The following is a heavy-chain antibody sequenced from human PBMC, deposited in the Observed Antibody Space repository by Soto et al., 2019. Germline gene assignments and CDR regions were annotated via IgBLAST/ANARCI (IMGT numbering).Heavy chain of an antibody. V-gene: IGHV4-39*01. CDR1: GGSISSSSYY. D-gene: IGHD3-3*01. CDR2: IYYSGTT. CDR3: VGMGVVIRPIFNS. Sequence: SETLSLTCDVSGGSISSSSYYWGWIRQPPGKGLEWIGTIYYSGTTNYNPSLKSRVTVSIDTSKNQFSLKLSSVTAADTAVYYCVGMGVVIRPIFNSWGQGTLDTVSS. J-gene: IGHJ4*02.